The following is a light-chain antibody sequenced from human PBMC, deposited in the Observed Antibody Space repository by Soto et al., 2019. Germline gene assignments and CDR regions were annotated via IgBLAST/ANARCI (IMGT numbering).Light chain of an antibody. CDR2: DAS. CDR3: QQRSNWPPYT. V-gene: IGKV3-11*01. Sequence: ERVMTQSPATLSVSPGDRATLSCRASQSVEGDVAWYQQRPGQAPRLLIYDASNRATGIPARFSGSGSGTDFTLTISSLEPEDFAVYYCQQRSNWPPYTFGQGTKLEIK. J-gene: IGKJ2*01. CDR1: QSVEGD.